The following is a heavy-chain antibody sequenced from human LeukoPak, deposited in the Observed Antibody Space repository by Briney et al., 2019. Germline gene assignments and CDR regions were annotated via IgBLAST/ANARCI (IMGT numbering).Heavy chain of an antibody. CDR3: ARDQEAFDY. CDR1: GYSFTSNY. V-gene: IGHV1-46*01. Sequence: ASVKVSCKASGYSFTSNYIHWVRQAPGQGLEWMGMIYPRDGSTSYAQKFQGRVTVTRDTSTSTVHMEPSGLRSEDTAVYYCARDQEAFDYWGQGTLVTVSS. J-gene: IGHJ4*02. CDR2: IYPRDGST.